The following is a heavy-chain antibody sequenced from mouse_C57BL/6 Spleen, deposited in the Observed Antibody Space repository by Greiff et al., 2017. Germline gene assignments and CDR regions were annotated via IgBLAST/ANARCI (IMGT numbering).Heavy chain of an antibody. CDR3: AREGGNPYFDY. CDR1: GYTFTSYW. Sequence: QVQLQQPGAELVRPGSSVKLSCKASGYTFTSYWMHWVKQRPIQGLEWIGNIDPSDSETHSNQKFKDKATLTVDKSSRTAYMQLSSLTSEDSAVYYCAREGGNPYFDYWGQGTTLTVSS. V-gene: IGHV1-52*01. CDR2: IDPSDSET. J-gene: IGHJ2*01.